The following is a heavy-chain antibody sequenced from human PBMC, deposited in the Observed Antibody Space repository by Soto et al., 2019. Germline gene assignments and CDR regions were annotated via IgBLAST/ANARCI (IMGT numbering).Heavy chain of an antibody. Sequence: ASVKVSCKASGGTFSSYTISWVRQAPGQGLEWMGRIIPILGIANYAQKFQGRVTITADTSTRTAYMDIRGLRSDDTAIYYCARGGYYDSSGARNYHYYGMDVWGQGTTVTVSS. CDR3: ARGGYYDSSGARNYHYYGMDV. CDR2: IIPILGIA. J-gene: IGHJ6*02. D-gene: IGHD3-22*01. CDR1: GGTFSSYT. V-gene: IGHV1-69*02.